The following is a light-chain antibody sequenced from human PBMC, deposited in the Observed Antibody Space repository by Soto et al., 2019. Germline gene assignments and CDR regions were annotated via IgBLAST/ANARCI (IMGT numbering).Light chain of an antibody. CDR2: GNS. CDR3: QSYDSSLSAVV. V-gene: IGLV1-40*01. J-gene: IGLJ2*01. CDR1: SSNIGAGYE. Sequence: QSVLTQPPSVSGAPGQRVTISCTGSSSNIGAGYEVHWYQQVPGTAPKLLIYGNSNRPSGVPDRFSGSKSGTSASLAITGLQAEDEADYSCQSYDSSLSAVVFGGGTKVTVL.